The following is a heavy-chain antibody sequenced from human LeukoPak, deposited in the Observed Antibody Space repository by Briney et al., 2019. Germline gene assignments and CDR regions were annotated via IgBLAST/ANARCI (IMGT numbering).Heavy chain of an antibody. Sequence: SVKVSCTASGGTFSSYAISWVRLAPGQGLEWMGGIIPIFGTANYAQKLQGRVTITADESTSTAYMELSSLRSEDAAVYYCAYYYDSSGYYPRNIWFDPWGQGTLVTVSS. D-gene: IGHD3-22*01. CDR3: AYYYDSSGYYPRNIWFDP. CDR2: IIPIFGTA. V-gene: IGHV1-69*13. J-gene: IGHJ5*02. CDR1: GGTFSSYA.